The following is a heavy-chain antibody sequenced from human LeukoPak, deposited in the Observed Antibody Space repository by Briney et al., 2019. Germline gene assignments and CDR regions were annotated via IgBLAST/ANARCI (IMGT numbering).Heavy chain of an antibody. Sequence: SETLSLTCTVSGGSISGYYWSWIRQPPGKGLEWIGYIYYSGSTNYNPSLKSRVTISVDTSKNQFSLKLSSVTAADTAVYYCARDQDYGSGLYWYFDLWGRGTLATVSS. CDR3: ARDQDYGSGLYWYFDL. CDR2: IYYSGST. CDR1: GGSISGYY. J-gene: IGHJ2*01. V-gene: IGHV4-59*01. D-gene: IGHD3-10*01.